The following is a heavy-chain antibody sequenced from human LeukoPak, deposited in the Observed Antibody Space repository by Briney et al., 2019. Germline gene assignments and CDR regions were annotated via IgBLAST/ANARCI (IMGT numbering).Heavy chain of an antibody. CDR2: GWDDGSNK. CDR1: GFVFSSFG. Sequence: GRSLRLSCAAFGFVFSSFGMHWLRQAPGKGLEWVAVGWDDGSNKYYADSVKGRFTITRDNSQNKMYLIMSSLRAEDTAVYYCASAPFFCSGGSCPYYMDVWGKGTTVTVSS. V-gene: IGHV3-33*01. J-gene: IGHJ6*03. D-gene: IGHD2-15*01. CDR3: ASAPFFCSGGSCPYYMDV.